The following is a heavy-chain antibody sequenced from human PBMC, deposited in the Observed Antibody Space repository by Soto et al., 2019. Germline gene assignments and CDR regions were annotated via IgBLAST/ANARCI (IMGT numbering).Heavy chain of an antibody. CDR2: ITVDGGST. Sequence: EAQLLESGGGLVQPGGSLRLSCAASGFTFNTFALTWVRQAPGKGLEWVSSITVDGGSTYYVDSVKGRFTVSRDNSKNTLYLQMDSLRAEDTAVYYCAKVVYERSENDALDIWGQGTMVTVSS. CDR3: AKVVYERSENDALDI. CDR1: GFTFNTFA. D-gene: IGHD3-22*01. J-gene: IGHJ3*02. V-gene: IGHV3-23*01.